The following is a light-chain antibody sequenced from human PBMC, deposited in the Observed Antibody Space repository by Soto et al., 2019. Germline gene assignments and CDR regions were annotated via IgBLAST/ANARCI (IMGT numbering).Light chain of an antibody. CDR3: QESYSTPSVT. CDR1: QSISAY. CDR2: AAS. Sequence: DIQMTQSPSSMSASVGDRVTITCRASQSISAYLNWYQQKPGKAPKLLIYAASSLHSGVPSRFSGSGSGTDFTLTISSLQPEDFATYYCQESYSTPSVTFGPGTKVDI. V-gene: IGKV1-39*01. J-gene: IGKJ3*01.